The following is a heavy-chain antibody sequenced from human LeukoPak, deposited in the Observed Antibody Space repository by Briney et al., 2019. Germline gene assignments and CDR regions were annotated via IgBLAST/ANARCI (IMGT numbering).Heavy chain of an antibody. CDR2: INHSGST. J-gene: IGHJ4*02. CDR3: AGNRRSSTSCYVDY. CDR1: GGSFSGYS. Sequence: SETLSLTCAVYGGSFSGYSWSWIRQPPGKGLDWIGEINHSGSTNYNPSLKSRVTISVDTSKNQFSLKLSSVTATDTAVYYCAGNRRSSTSCYVDYWGQGTLVTVSS. D-gene: IGHD2-2*01. V-gene: IGHV4-34*01.